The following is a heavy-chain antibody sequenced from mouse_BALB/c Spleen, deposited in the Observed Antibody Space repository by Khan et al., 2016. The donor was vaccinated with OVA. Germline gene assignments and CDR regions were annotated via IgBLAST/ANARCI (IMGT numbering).Heavy chain of an antibody. CDR1: GFPLTNYG. CDR3: ARQPYYHYYVMDY. Sequence: QVQLKQSGPGLVAPSQSLSITCTISGFPLTNYGVHWVRQPPGKGLEWLVVIWSDGSATYNSALKSRLSISKDNSKSQVFLKMNSLQTDDTAMYYGARQPYYHYYVMDYWGQGNSVTVSS. V-gene: IGHV2-6-1*01. J-gene: IGHJ4*01. CDR2: IWSDGSA. D-gene: IGHD2-10*01.